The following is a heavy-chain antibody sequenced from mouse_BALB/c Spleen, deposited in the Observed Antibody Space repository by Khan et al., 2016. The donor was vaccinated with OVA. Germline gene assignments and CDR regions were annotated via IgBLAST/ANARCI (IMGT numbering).Heavy chain of an antibody. J-gene: IGHJ4*01. V-gene: IGHV5-6*01. CDR2: ISSGGSYT. D-gene: IGHD3-1*01. Sequence: EVELVESGGDLVKPGGSLKLSCAASGFTFSSYGLSWVRQTPDKRLEWVATISSGGSYTYYPARVKGRFTIITDNAKNTLYLQISILTSEDTAMYYCSRQTPAQHAIDYWGQGTSVTVSS. CDR1: GFTFSSYG. CDR3: SRQTPAQHAIDY.